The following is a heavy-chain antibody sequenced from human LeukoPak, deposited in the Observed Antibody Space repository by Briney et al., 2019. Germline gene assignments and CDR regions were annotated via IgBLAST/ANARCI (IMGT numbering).Heavy chain of an antibody. CDR3: AKDCGPRGRFDP. D-gene: IGHD3-10*01. Sequence: GGSLRLSCAASGFTFSSYAMSWVRQAPGKGLEWVSALTASGETTYYADSVKGRFTISRDNSKNTLYLQMNSLRAEDTAVYYCAKDCGPRGRFDPWGQGTLVTVSS. CDR1: GFTFSSYA. V-gene: IGHV3-23*01. J-gene: IGHJ5*02. CDR2: LTASGETT.